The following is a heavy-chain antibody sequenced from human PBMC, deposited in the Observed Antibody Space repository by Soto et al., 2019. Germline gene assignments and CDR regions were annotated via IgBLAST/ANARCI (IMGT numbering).Heavy chain of an antibody. V-gene: IGHV3-7*03. D-gene: IGHD6-13*01. CDR1: GFTFSSYW. CDR3: ATAAAGLFDY. CDR2: IKQDGSEK. J-gene: IGHJ4*02. Sequence: EVQLVESGGGLVQPGGSLRLSCAASGFTFSSYWMSWVRQAPGKGLEGVANIKQDGSEKYYVDSVKGRFTISRYNAKNSLYLQMNSLRAEHTAVYYCATAAAGLFDYWGQGTMVTVSS.